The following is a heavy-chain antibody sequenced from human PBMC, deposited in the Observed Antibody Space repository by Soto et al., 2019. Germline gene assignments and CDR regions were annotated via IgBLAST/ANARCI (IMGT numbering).Heavy chain of an antibody. CDR3: ARALTLYDFWSGYSSDAFDI. D-gene: IGHD3-3*01. CDR1: GYTLTGSY. V-gene: IGHV1-2*04. Sequence: ASVTVWGTDSGYTLTGSYMHWVRQAPGQGLEWLGWINPNSGGTNYAQKFQGWVTMTRDTSISTAYMELSRLRSDDTAVYYCARALTLYDFWSGYSSDAFDIWGQGTMVTVSS. J-gene: IGHJ3*02. CDR2: INPNSGGT.